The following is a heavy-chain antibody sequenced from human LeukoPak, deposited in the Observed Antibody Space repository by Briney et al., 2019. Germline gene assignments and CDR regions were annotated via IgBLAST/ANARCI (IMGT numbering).Heavy chain of an antibody. J-gene: IGHJ4*02. CDR3: AKGGYSGYDPFDY. CDR2: ISHSSSTI. D-gene: IGHD5-12*01. Sequence: PGGSLRLSCAASGFTFSSYSMNWVRQAPGKGLEWVSYISHSSSTIYYADSVKGRFTISRDNSKNTLYLQMNSLRAEDTAVYYCAKGGYSGYDPFDYWGQGTLVTVSS. CDR1: GFTFSSYS. V-gene: IGHV3-48*01.